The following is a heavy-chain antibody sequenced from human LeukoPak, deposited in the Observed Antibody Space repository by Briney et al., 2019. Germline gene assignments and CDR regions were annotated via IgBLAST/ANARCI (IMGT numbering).Heavy chain of an antibody. J-gene: IGHJ6*03. D-gene: IGHD4-11*01. CDR3: ARDRHDYSKNSYYMDV. V-gene: IGHV4-31*03. CDR2: IYYSGST. Sequence: PSETLSLTCTVSSGSISSGGYYWSWIRQHPGNGLEWIGYIYYSGSTYYNPSLKSRVTISVDTSKNQFSLKLSSVTAADTAVYYCARDRHDYSKNSYYMDVWGKGTTVTVSS. CDR1: SGSISSGGYY.